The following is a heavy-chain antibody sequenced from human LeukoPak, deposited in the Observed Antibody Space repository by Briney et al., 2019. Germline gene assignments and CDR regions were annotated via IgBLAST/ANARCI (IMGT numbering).Heavy chain of an antibody. CDR1: GFTFSSYA. J-gene: IGHJ4*02. Sequence: GGSLRLSCAASGFTFSSYAMHWVRQAPGKGLEWVAVISYDGSNKYYADSVKGRFTISRENSKNTLYLQMNSLRAEDTAVYYCAREGQITFGGVIVMAPFFDYWGQGTLVTVSS. CDR2: ISYDGSNK. D-gene: IGHD3-16*02. CDR3: AREGQITFGGVIVMAPFFDY. V-gene: IGHV3-30*04.